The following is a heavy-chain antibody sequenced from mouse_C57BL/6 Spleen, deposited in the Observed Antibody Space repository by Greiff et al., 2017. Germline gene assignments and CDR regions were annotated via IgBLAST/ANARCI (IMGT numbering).Heavy chain of an antibody. D-gene: IGHD2-4*01. J-gene: IGHJ4*01. V-gene: IGHV1-50*01. Sequence: QVQLQQPGAELVKPGASVKLSCKASGYTFTSYWMQWVKQRPGQGLEWIGEIDPSDSYTNYNQKFKGKATLTVDTSSSTAYMQRSSLTSEDSAVYYCARPYDYDDGRGSMDYWGQGTSVTVSS. CDR3: ARPYDYDDGRGSMDY. CDR2: IDPSDSYT. CDR1: GYTFTSYW.